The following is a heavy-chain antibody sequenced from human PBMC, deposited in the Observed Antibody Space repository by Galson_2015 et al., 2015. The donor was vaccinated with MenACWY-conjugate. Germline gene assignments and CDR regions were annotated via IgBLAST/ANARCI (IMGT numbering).Heavy chain of an antibody. CDR2: ISYDGSNK. V-gene: IGHV3-30*04. J-gene: IGHJ6*02. Sequence: SLRLSCAASGFTFSSYAMHWVRQAPGKGLEWVAVISYDGSNKYYADSVKGRFTISRDNSKNTLYLQMNSLRAEDTAVYYCARGGSYFGYSYYGMDVWGQGTTVTVSS. CDR3: ARGGSYFGYSYYGMDV. CDR1: GFTFSSYA. D-gene: IGHD1-26*01.